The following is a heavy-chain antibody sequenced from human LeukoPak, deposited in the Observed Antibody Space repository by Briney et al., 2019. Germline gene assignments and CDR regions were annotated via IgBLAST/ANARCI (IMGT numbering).Heavy chain of an antibody. V-gene: IGHV4-59*12. J-gene: IGHJ4*02. CDR3: ARVFGDGSGLDY. D-gene: IGHD3-10*01. CDR1: GGSISSYY. Sequence: SETLSLTCTVSGGSISSYYWSWIRQPPGKGLEWIGYIYYSGSTNYNPSLKSRVTMSVDTSKNQFSLKLSSVTAADTAVYYCARVFGDGSGLDYWGQGTLVTVSS. CDR2: IYYSGST.